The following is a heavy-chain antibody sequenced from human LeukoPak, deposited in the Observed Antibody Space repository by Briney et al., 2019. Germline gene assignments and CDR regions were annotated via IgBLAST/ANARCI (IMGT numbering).Heavy chain of an antibody. D-gene: IGHD3-10*01. J-gene: IGHJ6*03. CDR1: GYTFTSYY. CDR3: ARDLIWSTCYYYYMDV. V-gene: IGHV1-46*01. CDR2: INPSGGST. Sequence: ASVKVSCKASGYTFTSYYMHWVRQAPGQGLEWMGIINPSGGSTSYAQKFQGRVTMTRDMSTSTVYMELSSLRSEDTAVYYCARDLIWSTCYYYYMDVWGKGSTVTVSS.